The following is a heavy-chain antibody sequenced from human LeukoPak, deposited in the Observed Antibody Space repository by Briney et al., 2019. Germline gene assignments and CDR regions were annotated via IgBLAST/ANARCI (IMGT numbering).Heavy chain of an antibody. V-gene: IGHV3-48*01. J-gene: IGHJ3*02. CDR2: ISSSSSTK. CDR3: ARLMDRARRDAFDI. D-gene: IGHD2-2*03. CDR1: GFTFSNYN. Sequence: GGSLRLSCAASGFTFSNYNMNWVRQALRKGVEWISYISSSSSTKNYADSVKGRFTVSRDNAWNSLYLQMNSLRAEDTAVYYCARLMDRARRDAFDIWGHGTMVTVSS.